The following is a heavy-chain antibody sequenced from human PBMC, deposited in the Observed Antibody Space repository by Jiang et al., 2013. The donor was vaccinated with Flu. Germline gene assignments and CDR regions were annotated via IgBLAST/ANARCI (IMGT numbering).Heavy chain of an antibody. D-gene: IGHD4-23*01. CDR3: ARHAVVSDPSFEY. V-gene: IGHV4-59*08. Sequence: GSGLVKPSETLSLTCTVSGASISSYYWSWIRQPPGTALQWIGFISYSGTTSYNPSLKSRVTISVDTSKNQFSLKLRSVTAGDTAVYYCARHAVVSDPSFEYWGQGALVTVSS. J-gene: IGHJ4*02. CDR1: GASISSYY. CDR2: ISYSGTT.